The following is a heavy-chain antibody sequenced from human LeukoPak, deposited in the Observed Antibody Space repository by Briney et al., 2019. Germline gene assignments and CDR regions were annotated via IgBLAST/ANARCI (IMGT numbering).Heavy chain of an antibody. CDR1: GFTFSSYA. V-gene: IGHV3-23*01. CDR3: AIERAYDFWSGYYTGIDY. CDR2: ISGSGGST. Sequence: GGSLRLSCAASGFTFSSYAMSWVRQAPGKGLEWVSAISGSGGSTYYADSVKGRFTISRDNSKNTLYLQMNSLRAEDTAVYYCAIERAYDFWSGYYTGIDYWGQGTLVTV. D-gene: IGHD3-3*01. J-gene: IGHJ4*02.